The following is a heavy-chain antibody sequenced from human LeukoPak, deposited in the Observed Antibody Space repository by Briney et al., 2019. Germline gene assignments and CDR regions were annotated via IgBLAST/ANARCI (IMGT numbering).Heavy chain of an antibody. CDR1: GGSISSYY. V-gene: IGHV4-59*01. Sequence: SETLSLTCTVSGGSISSYYWSWIRQPPGKGLEWIGYIFCTGTTYYNPSLKSRVTISLDTSKNQFSLKLSSVTAADTAIYFCARQEARDYSYEGLDYWGQGNLVTVSS. CDR3: ARQEARDYSYEGLDY. D-gene: IGHD2-21*01. J-gene: IGHJ4*02. CDR2: IFCTGTT.